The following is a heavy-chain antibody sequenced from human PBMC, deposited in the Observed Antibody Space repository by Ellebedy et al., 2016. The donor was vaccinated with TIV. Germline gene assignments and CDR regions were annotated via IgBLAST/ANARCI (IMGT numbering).Heavy chain of an antibody. CDR2: IRSKTDGGAT. CDR3: TTDNTPAGHDQ. Sequence: GGSLRLSXEASGFTFSKAWMSWVRQAPGKGLEWVGRIRSKTDGGATDYAAPLKGRVTISRDDSKDTLHLQMNSLRTEDTAMYYCTTDNTPAGHDQWGQGTLVTVSS. CDR1: GFTFSKAW. D-gene: IGHD2-15*01. J-gene: IGHJ4*02. V-gene: IGHV3-15*01.